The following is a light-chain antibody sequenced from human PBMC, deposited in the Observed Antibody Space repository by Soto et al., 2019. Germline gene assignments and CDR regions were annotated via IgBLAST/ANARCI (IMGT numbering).Light chain of an antibody. CDR3: QSYDSSLSGHVV. CDR2: GNT. Sequence: QLVLTQPPSVSGAPGQRVTISCTGSSSNIGAGYGVHWYQQLPGTAPKLLIYGNTNRPSGVPDRFSGSKSGTSASLAITGLQAEDEADYYCQSYDSSLSGHVVFGGGTQLTVL. V-gene: IGLV1-40*01. J-gene: IGLJ2*01. CDR1: SSNIGAGYG.